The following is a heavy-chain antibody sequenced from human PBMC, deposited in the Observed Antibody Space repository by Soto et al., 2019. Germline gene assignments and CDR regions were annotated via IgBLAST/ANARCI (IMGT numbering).Heavy chain of an antibody. J-gene: IGHJ6*04. Sequence: LTCAISGDSVSSNSAAWNWIRLSPSRGLEWLGRTYYRSKWYNDYAVSVKSRITINPDTSKNQFSLQLNSVTPEDTAVYYCARGDIAVVFGMDVWGKGTTVTVSS. CDR1: GDSVSSNSAA. D-gene: IGHD6-19*01. CDR2: TYYRSKWYN. V-gene: IGHV6-1*01. CDR3: ARGDIAVVFGMDV.